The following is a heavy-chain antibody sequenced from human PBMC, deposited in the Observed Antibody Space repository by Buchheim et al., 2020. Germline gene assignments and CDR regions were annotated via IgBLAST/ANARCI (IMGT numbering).Heavy chain of an antibody. V-gene: IGHV3-48*01. D-gene: IGHD5-24*01. CDR3: ARDAVEMATILHEHRPLGTFDY. CDR1: GFTFSSYS. CDR2: ISSSSSTI. J-gene: IGHJ4*02. Sequence: EVQLVESGGGLVQPGGSLRLSCAASGFTFSSYSMNWVRQAPGKGLEWVSYISSSSSTIYYADSVKGRFTISRDNANNSLYLLMNSLRAEDTAVYYCARDAVEMATILHEHRPLGTFDYWGQGTL.